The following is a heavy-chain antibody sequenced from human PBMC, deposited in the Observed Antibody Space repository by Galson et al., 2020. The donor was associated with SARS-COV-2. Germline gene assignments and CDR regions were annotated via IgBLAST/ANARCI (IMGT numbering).Heavy chain of an antibody. CDR2: LYSGGST. D-gene: IGHD3-22*01. CDR1: GFSVTANW. CDR3: AKGSGFYYF. Sequence: GGSLRLSCAASGFSVTANWMTWVRQAPGKGLEWVALLYSGGSTHYADSVAGRFTISRDHSENTLYLQMNNLRTEDSAMYYCAKGSGFYYFGGPGTLVTVSS. V-gene: IGHV3-53*01. J-gene: IGHJ4*02.